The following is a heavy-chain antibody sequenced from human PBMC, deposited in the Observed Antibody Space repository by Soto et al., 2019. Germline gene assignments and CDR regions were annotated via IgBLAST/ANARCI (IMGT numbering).Heavy chain of an antibody. CDR1: GFTFSSYG. CDR2: IWYDGSNK. D-gene: IGHD3-3*01. Sequence: GGSLRLSCAASGFTFSSYGMHWVRQAPGKGLEWVAVIWYDGSNKYYADSVKGRFTISRDNSKNTLYLQMNSLRAEDTAVYYCARGHSIFGVVTDYYYYGMDVWGQGTKVTVTS. CDR3: ARGHSIFGVVTDYYYYGMDV. V-gene: IGHV3-33*01. J-gene: IGHJ6*02.